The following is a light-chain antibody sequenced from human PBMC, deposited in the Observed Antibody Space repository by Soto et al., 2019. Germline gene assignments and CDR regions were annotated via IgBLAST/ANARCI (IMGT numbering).Light chain of an antibody. Sequence: QPVLTQPASVSGSPGQSITISCTGTSSDVGGYKYVSWYQHHPGKAPKLMIYGVSNRPSGVSNRFSGSKSGNTASLTISGLQAEDEADYYCSSYTSSSTRVFGTGTKVTVL. J-gene: IGLJ1*01. V-gene: IGLV2-14*01. CDR2: GVS. CDR1: SSDVGGYKY. CDR3: SSYTSSSTRV.